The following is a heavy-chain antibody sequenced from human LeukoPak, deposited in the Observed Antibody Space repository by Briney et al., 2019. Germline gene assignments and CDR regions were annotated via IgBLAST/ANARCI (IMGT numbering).Heavy chain of an antibody. J-gene: IGHJ4*02. Sequence: SETVSLTCAVYGGSFSGYYWSWIRQPPGKGLEWIGEINHSGSTNYNPSLKSRVTISVDTSKNQFSLKLSSVTAADTAVYYCARRGYSYACRFWGQGTLVTVSS. CDR3: ARRGYSYACRF. CDR2: INHSGST. D-gene: IGHD5-18*01. V-gene: IGHV4-34*01. CDR1: GGSFSGYY.